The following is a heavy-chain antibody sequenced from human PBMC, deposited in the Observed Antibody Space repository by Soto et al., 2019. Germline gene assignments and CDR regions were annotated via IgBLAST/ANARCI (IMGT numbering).Heavy chain of an antibody. D-gene: IGHD3-9*01. CDR1: DDSINSDKYY. J-gene: IGHJ4*02. CDR2: IYYRGNA. V-gene: IGHV4-39*01. Sequence: QLQLQESGPGLVKPSETLSLTCSVSDDSINSDKYYWGWIRQPPGKGLEWIGSIYYRGNAYYNPSLQTRVTISLDKSKGQFSLKLNSVTAADSAVYFCARLEGLATITDYFDFWGPGALVTVSS. CDR3: ARLEGLATITDYFDF.